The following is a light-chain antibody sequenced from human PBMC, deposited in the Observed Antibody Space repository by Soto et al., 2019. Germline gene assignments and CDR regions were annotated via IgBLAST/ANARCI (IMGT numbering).Light chain of an antibody. CDR1: QSVLYSSNNKNY. V-gene: IGKV4-1*01. Sequence: DIVMTQSPDSLAVSLGERATINCKSSQSVLYSSNNKNYLAWYQQKPGQPPKLLIYWASTRESGVPDRFSGSGSGTDFTLTISSLQAEDVAVYYCQQYYSTPRTLGQGTKGDIK. CDR3: QQYYSTPRT. J-gene: IGKJ1*01. CDR2: WAS.